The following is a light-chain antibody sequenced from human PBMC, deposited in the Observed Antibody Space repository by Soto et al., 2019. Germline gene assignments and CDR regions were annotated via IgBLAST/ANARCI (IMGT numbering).Light chain of an antibody. V-gene: IGLV1-47*02. Sequence: QSVLTQPPSASGTPGQRVTISCSGRNSNVGSNSVNWYQQFPGMAPKLLLYSDNQRPSGVPDRFSGSKSGSSASLAISGLRSEDEAAYYCATWDDNLSGYVIFGGGTKLTVL. J-gene: IGLJ2*01. CDR1: NSNVGSNS. CDR3: ATWDDNLSGYVI. CDR2: SDN.